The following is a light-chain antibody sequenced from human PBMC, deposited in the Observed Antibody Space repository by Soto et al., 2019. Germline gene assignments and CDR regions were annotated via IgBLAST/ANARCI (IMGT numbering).Light chain of an antibody. CDR2: DAS. V-gene: IGKV1-9*01. CDR3: QQYNTYSWT. J-gene: IGKJ1*01. Sequence: DIQLTRSPSFLSASVGDRVTIPCRASQGISTYLAWYQQKPGKAPKLLIYDASSLESGVPSRFSGSGSGTEFALTISSLQPDDFATYYCQQYNTYSWTFGQGTKVDIK. CDR1: QGISTY.